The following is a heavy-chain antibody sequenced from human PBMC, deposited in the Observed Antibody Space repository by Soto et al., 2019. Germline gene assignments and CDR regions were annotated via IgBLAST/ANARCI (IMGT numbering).Heavy chain of an antibody. Sequence: GGSLRLSCAASGFTFSSYWMSWVRQAPGKGLEWVANIKQDGSEKYYVDSVKGRFTISRDNAKNSLYLQMNSLRAEDTAVYYCARASKGCSSTSCYGGYYGMDVWGQGTTVTVSS. J-gene: IGHJ6*02. V-gene: IGHV3-7*03. D-gene: IGHD2-2*01. CDR1: GFTFSSYW. CDR2: IKQDGSEK. CDR3: ARASKGCSSTSCYGGYYGMDV.